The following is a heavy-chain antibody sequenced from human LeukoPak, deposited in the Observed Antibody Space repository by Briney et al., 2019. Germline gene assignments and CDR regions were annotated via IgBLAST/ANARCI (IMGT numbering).Heavy chain of an antibody. V-gene: IGHV1-18*01. Sequence: EASVKVPCKASGYTFTSYGISWVRQAPGQGLEWMGWISAYNGNTNYAQKLQGRATMTTDTSTSTAYMELRSLRSDDTAVYYCAREGQNSWSYYYYYGMDVWGQGTTVTVSS. CDR1: GYTFTSYG. D-gene: IGHD6-13*01. J-gene: IGHJ6*02. CDR2: ISAYNGNT. CDR3: AREGQNSWSYYYYYGMDV.